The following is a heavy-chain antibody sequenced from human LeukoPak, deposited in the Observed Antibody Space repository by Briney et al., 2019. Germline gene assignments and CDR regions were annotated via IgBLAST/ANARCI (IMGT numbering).Heavy chain of an antibody. J-gene: IGHJ5*02. CDR1: GYTFTGYY. CDR3: ARDLFLYYYDSSGYYIDP. D-gene: IGHD3-22*01. V-gene: IGHV1-2*02. Sequence: ASVKVSSKASGYTFTGYYMHWVRQAPGQGLEWMGWINPNSGGTNYAQKFQGRVTMTRDTSISTAYMELSRLRSDDTAVYYCARDLFLYYYDSSGYYIDPWGQGTLVTVSS. CDR2: INPNSGGT.